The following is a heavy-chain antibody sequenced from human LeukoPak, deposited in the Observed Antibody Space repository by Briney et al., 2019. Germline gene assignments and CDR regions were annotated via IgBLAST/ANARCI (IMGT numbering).Heavy chain of an antibody. CDR3: ARDYGIDSSGYGPFDL. CDR1: GYSFTTYW. V-gene: IGHV1-2*02. D-gene: IGHD3-22*01. J-gene: IGHJ2*01. CDR2: LNPNNGGT. Sequence: GESLKISCKGSGYSFTTYWIGWVRQAPGLGLEWMGWLNPNNGGTNYLEKFQGRVTMTRDTSITTAYMELSRLRSDDTAVYYCARDYGIDSSGYGPFDLWGRGTLVTVSS.